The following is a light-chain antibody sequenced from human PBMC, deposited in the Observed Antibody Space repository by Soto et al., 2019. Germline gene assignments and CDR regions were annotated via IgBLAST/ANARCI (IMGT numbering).Light chain of an antibody. CDR2: TAS. Sequence: DRRISQSSSSLSACVEDRVTITCRASQSISSCLVWYQQKPGKAPELLIYTASSIQSGVPSRFSASGSGTEFTLTISSRLPDDFATSYCQQWHSNYARTFGRGTKVDVK. CDR3: QQWHSNYART. J-gene: IGKJ4*02. CDR1: QSISSC. V-gene: IGKV1-5*03.